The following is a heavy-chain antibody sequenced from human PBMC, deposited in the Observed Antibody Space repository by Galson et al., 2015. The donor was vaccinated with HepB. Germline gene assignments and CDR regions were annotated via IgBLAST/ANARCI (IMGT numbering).Heavy chain of an antibody. CDR3: ARGDNGYSYGSSYFDY. D-gene: IGHD5-18*01. Sequence: SLRLSCAASGFTFSSYAMHWVRQAPGKGLEWVAVISYDGSNKYYADSVKGRFTISRDNSKNTLYLQMNSLRAEDTAVYYCARGDNGYSYGSSYFDYWGQGTLVTVSS. J-gene: IGHJ4*02. CDR1: GFTFSSYA. V-gene: IGHV3-30*04. CDR2: ISYDGSNK.